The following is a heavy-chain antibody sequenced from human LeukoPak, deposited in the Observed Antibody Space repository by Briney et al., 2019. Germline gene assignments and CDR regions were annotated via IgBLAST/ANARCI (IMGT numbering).Heavy chain of an antibody. CDR1: GGSVSSDIYY. CDR2: VYYSGST. D-gene: IGHD6-13*01. Sequence: SETLSLTCTVSGGSVSSDIYYWSWIRQPPGEGLEWTGDVYYSGSTNYNPSLKSRVTISVDTSKNQFSLKLTSVTAADTAVYYCARDRIAAAGNYYYYGMDVWGQGTTVTVAS. CDR3: ARDRIAAAGNYYYYGMDV. V-gene: IGHV4-61*01. J-gene: IGHJ6*02.